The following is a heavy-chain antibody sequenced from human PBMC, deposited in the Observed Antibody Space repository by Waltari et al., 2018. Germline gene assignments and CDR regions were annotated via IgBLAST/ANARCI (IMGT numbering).Heavy chain of an antibody. V-gene: IGHV3-48*03. CDR3: ASPVEPAAIRGANYYGMDV. Sequence: DVQLVQSGGGLVQPGGSVTRSCVGAGSNCSSAELAWCGRAPGKWLQWVAYITSPGSLIYYADSLKGRFIISRDNAKNSVYLQMNSLRAEDAAVYYCASPVEPAAIRGANYYGMDVWGLGTTVAVSS. CDR1: GSNCSSAE. J-gene: IGHJ6*02. CDR2: ITSPGSLI. D-gene: IGHD3-10*01.